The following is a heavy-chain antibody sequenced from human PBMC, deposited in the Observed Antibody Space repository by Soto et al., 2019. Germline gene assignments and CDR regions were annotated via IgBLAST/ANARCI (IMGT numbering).Heavy chain of an antibody. J-gene: IGHJ4*02. Sequence: GGSLRLSCAASGFTFTRYSMNWVRQAPGKGLEWVSSISSTTNYIYYADSMKGRFTASRDNAKNSVYLEMNSLSAEDTAVYYCARESEDLTSNFDYWGQGTLVTAPQ. CDR2: ISSTTNYI. CDR3: ARESEDLTSNFDY. CDR1: GFTFTRYS. V-gene: IGHV3-21*01.